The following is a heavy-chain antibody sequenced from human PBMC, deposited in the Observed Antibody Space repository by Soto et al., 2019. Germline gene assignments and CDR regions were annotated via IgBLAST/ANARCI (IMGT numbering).Heavy chain of an antibody. Sequence: GASVKVSCKTSGGSFRSHTISWVRQAPGQGLEWMGRFTPILGMTNYAQSFQGRVTLTADKSTTTAYMDLSDLKSDDTAVYYCARVVGSGSYYNQYNWFDPWGQGTLVTVSS. V-gene: IGHV1-69*02. J-gene: IGHJ5*02. D-gene: IGHD3-10*01. CDR1: GGSFRSHT. CDR3: ARVVGSGSYYNQYNWFDP. CDR2: FTPILGMT.